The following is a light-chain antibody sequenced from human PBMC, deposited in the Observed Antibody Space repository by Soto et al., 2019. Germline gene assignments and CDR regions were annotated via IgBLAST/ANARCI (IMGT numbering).Light chain of an antibody. CDR1: NIGSKS. CDR3: QVWDSSSDHPYVV. CDR2: YDS. V-gene: IGLV3-21*04. J-gene: IGLJ2*01. Sequence: SSELTQPPSVSVAPGKTARITCGGTNIGSKSVHWYQQKPGQAPVLVIYYDSDRPSGIPERFSGSNSGNTATLTISRVEAGDEADYYCQVWDSSSDHPYVVFGGGTKVTVL.